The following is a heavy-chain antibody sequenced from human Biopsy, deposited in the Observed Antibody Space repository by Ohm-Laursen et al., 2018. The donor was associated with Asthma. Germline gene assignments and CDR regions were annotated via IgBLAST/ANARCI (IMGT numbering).Heavy chain of an antibody. CDR3: ARRITIFGVVQKDHGMDA. CDR2: ISYGGKT. D-gene: IGHD3-3*01. Sequence: PGTLSLTWTVSGGSMTPTSHYWDWIRQAPGKGLGWIGYISYGGKTSYNPSLKNRVTISRDTSKNQFSLRLTSVTAADTAVYFCARRITIFGVVQKDHGMDAWGQGTTVIVSS. J-gene: IGHJ6*02. CDR1: GGSMTPTSHY. V-gene: IGHV4-39*01.